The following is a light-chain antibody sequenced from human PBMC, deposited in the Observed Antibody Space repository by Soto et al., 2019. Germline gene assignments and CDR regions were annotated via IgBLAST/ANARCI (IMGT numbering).Light chain of an antibody. CDR2: AAS. CDR1: QSISSY. CDR3: QQSYSTPPS. V-gene: IGKV1-39*01. J-gene: IGKJ2*01. Sequence: DIQMTQSPSSLSASVGDRVTITCRASQSISSYLNWYQKNPGKAPKLLIYAASSLQSRVPSRFSGSGSGTDFTLTISSLQPEDFATYYCQQSYSTPPSFGQGTKLEIK.